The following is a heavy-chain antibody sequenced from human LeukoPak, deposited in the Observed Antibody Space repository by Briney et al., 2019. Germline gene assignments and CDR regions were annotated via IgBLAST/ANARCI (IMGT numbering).Heavy chain of an antibody. CDR2: IYSGGST. V-gene: IGHV3-53*01. CDR1: GFTVSSNY. J-gene: IGHJ6*03. D-gene: IGHD4-11*01. CDR3: ARVGYSNYGPQAYYYYYMDV. Sequence: GGSLRPSCAASGFTVSSNYMSWVRQAPGKGLGWVSVIYSGGSTYYADSVKGRFTISRDNSKNTLYLQMNSLRAEDTAVYYCARVGYSNYGPQAYYYYYMDVWGKGTTVTVSS.